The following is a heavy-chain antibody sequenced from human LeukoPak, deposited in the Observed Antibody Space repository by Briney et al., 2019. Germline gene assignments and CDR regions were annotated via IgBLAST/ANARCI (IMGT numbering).Heavy chain of an antibody. CDR3: AKELFRITMVRGVMS. V-gene: IGHV3-30*02. D-gene: IGHD3-10*01. CDR1: GFTFSSYG. Sequence: PGGSLRLSCAASGFTFSSYGMHWVRQAPGKGLEWVAFIRYDGSNKYYADSVKGRFTISRDNSKNTLYLQMNSLRAEDTAVYYCAKELFRITMVRGVMSWGQGTLVTVSS. CDR2: IRYDGSNK. J-gene: IGHJ4*02.